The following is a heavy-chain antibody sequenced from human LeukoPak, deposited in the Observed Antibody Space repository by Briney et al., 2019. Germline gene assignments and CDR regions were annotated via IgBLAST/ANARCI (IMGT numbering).Heavy chain of an antibody. CDR1: GFTFSSYA. Sequence: GGSLRLSCAASGFTFSSYAMHWVRQAPGKGLEWVAVISYEGSNKYYADSVKGRFTIARDNSKNTLYLQMNSLRAEDTAVYYCARDQGAYYYDSSGAHYYYYGMDVWGQGTTVTVSS. J-gene: IGHJ6*02. D-gene: IGHD3-22*01. CDR3: ARDQGAYYYDSSGAHYYYYGMDV. CDR2: ISYEGSNK. V-gene: IGHV3-30-3*01.